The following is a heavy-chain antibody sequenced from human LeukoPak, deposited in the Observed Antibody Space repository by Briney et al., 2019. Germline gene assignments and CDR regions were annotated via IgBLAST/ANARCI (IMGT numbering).Heavy chain of an antibody. J-gene: IGHJ4*02. CDR3: ARGVTSWPQGPYHFDY. CDR1: GFTFSDYT. Sequence: GGSLRLSCAVSGFTFSDYTMNWVRQAPGKGLESVASIESNGNEKYSSDSLKDRFTISRDNSKNTLYLQLNTVRPEYTAVFYCARGVTSWPQGPYHFDYWGQGILITVSS. CDR2: IESNGNEK. V-gene: IGHV3-30*02. D-gene: IGHD2-2*01.